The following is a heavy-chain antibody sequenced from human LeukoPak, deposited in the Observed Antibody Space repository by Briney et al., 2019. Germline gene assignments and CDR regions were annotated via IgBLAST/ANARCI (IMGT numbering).Heavy chain of an antibody. CDR3: ARGNYYDSSGYYYQPPDY. V-gene: IGHV3-13*01. CDR2: IGTAGDT. Sequence: GGSLRLSCAASGFTFSSYDMHWVRQATGKGLEWVSAIGTAGDTYYPGSVKGRFTISRENAKNSLYLQMNSLRAGDTAVYYCARGNYYDSSGYYYQPPDYWGQGTLVTVSS. CDR1: GFTFSSYD. D-gene: IGHD3-22*01. J-gene: IGHJ4*02.